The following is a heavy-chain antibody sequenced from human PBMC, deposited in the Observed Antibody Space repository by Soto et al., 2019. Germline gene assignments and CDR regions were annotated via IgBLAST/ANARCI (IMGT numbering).Heavy chain of an antibody. CDR3: AIAYDFWSGYLDY. CDR1: GGSISSGGYY. J-gene: IGHJ4*02. D-gene: IGHD3-3*01. V-gene: IGHV4-31*03. CDR2: IYYSGST. Sequence: SETLSLTCTVSGGSISSGGYYWSWIRQHPGKGLEWIGYIYYSGSTYYNPSLKSRVTISVDTSKNRFSLKLSSVTAADTAVYYCAIAYDFWSGYLDYWGQGTLVTVSS.